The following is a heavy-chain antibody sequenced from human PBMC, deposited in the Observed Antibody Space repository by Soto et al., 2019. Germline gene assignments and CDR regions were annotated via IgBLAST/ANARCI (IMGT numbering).Heavy chain of an antibody. J-gene: IGHJ4*02. CDR2: ISGSGGTT. CDR1: GFTFSSYS. CDR3: ASSQRVGGRLVTTFSFDY. Sequence: GGSLRLSCAASGFTFSSYSMSWVRQAPGKGLRWVSVISGSGGTTFYSDSVKGRFTISRDNSKNTLYLQMNSLRAEDTAVYYCASSQRVGGRLVTTFSFDYWGEGALVTVSS. V-gene: IGHV3-23*01. D-gene: IGHD4-17*01.